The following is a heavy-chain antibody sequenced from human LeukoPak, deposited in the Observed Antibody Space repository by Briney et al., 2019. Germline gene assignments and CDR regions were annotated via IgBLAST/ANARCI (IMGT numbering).Heavy chain of an antibody. CDR2: IKEDGSEK. Sequence: PGRSLRLSCAGSGFTFSAYAMHWVRQAPGKGLEWVANIKEDGSEKAYVNSVKGRFTISRDNTENSLYLQMSSLRAEDTAVYYCARHPHFDYWGQGTLVTVSS. V-gene: IGHV3-7*01. J-gene: IGHJ4*02. CDR1: GFTFSAYA. CDR3: ARHPHFDY.